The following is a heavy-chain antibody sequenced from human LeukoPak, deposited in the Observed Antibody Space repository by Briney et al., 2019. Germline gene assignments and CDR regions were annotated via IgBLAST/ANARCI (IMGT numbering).Heavy chain of an antibody. V-gene: IGHV4-59*01. CDR3: ARGTGYSGYDYGDPFDY. CDR1: GGSINSYY. CDR2: IYYSGST. J-gene: IGHJ4*02. Sequence: SETLSLTCTVSGGSINSYYWTWIRQPPGKGLEWIGYIYYSGSTHYNPSLKSRVTISVDTSKNQFSLKLSSVTAADTAVYYCARGTGYSGYDYGDPFDYWGQGTLVTVSS. D-gene: IGHD5-12*01.